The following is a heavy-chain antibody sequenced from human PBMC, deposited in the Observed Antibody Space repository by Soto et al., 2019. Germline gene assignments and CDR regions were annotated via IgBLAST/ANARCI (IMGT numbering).Heavy chain of an antibody. CDR3: AKDILGHAGSGWPFDY. J-gene: IGHJ4*02. D-gene: IGHD6-19*01. CDR2: ISYDGSSK. V-gene: IGHV3-30*18. Sequence: PGGSLRLSCAASGFTFSSYGMHWVRQAPGKGLEWVAVISYDGSSKYYADSVKGRFTISRDNSKNTLYLQMNSLRAEDTAVYYCAKDILGHAGSGWPFDYWGQGTLVTVS. CDR1: GFTFSSYG.